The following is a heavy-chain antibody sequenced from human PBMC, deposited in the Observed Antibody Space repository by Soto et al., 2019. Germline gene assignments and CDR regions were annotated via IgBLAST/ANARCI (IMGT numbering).Heavy chain of an antibody. V-gene: IGHV4-39*01. CDR1: GGSISSSSYY. D-gene: IGHD2-15*01. J-gene: IGHJ3*02. CDR3: ARPYCSGGSCSRGAFDI. Sequence: SETLSLTCTVSGGSISSSSYYWGWIRQPPGKGLEWIGSIYYSGSTYYNPSLKSRVTISVDTSKNQFSLKLSSVTAADTAVYYCARPYCSGGSCSRGAFDIWGQGTMVTVSS. CDR2: IYYSGST.